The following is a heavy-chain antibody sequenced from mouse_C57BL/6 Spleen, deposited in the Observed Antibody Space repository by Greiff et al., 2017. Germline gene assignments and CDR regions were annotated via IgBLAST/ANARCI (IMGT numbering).Heavy chain of an antibody. CDR3: EREYDDYLDY. J-gene: IGHJ2*01. CDR2: IYPGSGNT. V-gene: IGHV1-76*01. D-gene: IGHD2-3*01. Sequence: VQLQQSGAELVRPGASVKLSCKASGYTFTDYYINWVKQRPGQGLEWIARIYPGSGNTYYNEKFKGKATLTAEKSSSTAYMQLSSLTSEDSAVYFCEREYDDYLDYWCQGTTLTVSS. CDR1: GYTFTDYY.